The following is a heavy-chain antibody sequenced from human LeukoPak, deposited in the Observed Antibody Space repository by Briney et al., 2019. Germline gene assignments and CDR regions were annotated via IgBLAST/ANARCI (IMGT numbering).Heavy chain of an antibody. D-gene: IGHD2-8*02. Sequence: SETLSLTCAVCGGSFSGYYWSWIRQPPGKGLEWIGEINHSGSTNYNPSLKSRVTISVDTSKNQFSLKLSSVTAADTAVYYCVRAGTWWGFDPWGQGTLVTVSS. V-gene: IGHV4-34*01. CDR2: INHSGST. CDR3: VRAGTWWGFDP. J-gene: IGHJ5*02. CDR1: GGSFSGYY.